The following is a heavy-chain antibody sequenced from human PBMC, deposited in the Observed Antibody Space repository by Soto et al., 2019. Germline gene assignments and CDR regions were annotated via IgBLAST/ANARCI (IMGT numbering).Heavy chain of an antibody. CDR2: IKSKTDGGTT. D-gene: IGHD5-12*01. CDR1: GFTFSNAW. V-gene: IGHV3-15*07. CDR3: TTERGYSGYDDPHPYYYYGMDV. Sequence: GGSLRLSCAASGFTFSNAWMNWVRQAPGKGLEWVGRIKSKTDGGTTDYAAPVKGRFTISRDDSKNTLYLQMNSLKTEDTAVYYCTTERGYSGYDDPHPYYYYGMDVWGQGTTVTVSS. J-gene: IGHJ6*02.